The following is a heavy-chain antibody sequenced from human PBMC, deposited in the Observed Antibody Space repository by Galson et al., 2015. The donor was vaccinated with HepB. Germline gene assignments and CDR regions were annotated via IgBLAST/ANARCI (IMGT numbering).Heavy chain of an antibody. V-gene: IGHV3-48*01. CDR2: ISSSSSTI. J-gene: IGHJ3*02. D-gene: IGHD2-21*01. Sequence: SLRLSCAASGFTFSSYSMNWVRQAPGKGLEWVSYISSSSSTIYYAGSVKGRFTISRDNAKNSLYLQMNSLRAEDTAVYYCARERRILWTDAFDIWGQGTMVTVSS. CDR1: GFTFSSYS. CDR3: ARERRILWTDAFDI.